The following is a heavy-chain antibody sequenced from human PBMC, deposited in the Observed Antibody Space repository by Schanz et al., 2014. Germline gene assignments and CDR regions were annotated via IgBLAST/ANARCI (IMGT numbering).Heavy chain of an antibody. CDR2: IIPILSME. D-gene: IGHD3-22*01. V-gene: IGHV1-69*04. J-gene: IGHJ3*02. CDR3: ARDIQYHYDTSGPVGAFDI. Sequence: QVQLVQSGAEVKKPGSSVKVSCKASGGTFSSYAFSWVRQAPGQGLEWMGKIIPILSMENYAQKFQGRVTITADISTSTAYMDLSSLRSDDTAVYYCARDIQYHYDTSGPVGAFDIWGQGTVVTVSS. CDR1: GGTFSSYA.